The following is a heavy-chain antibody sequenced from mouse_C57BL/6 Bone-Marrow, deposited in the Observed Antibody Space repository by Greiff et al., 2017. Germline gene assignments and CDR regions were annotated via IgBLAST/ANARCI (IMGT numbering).Heavy chain of an antibody. V-gene: IGHV1-47*01. D-gene: IGHD1-1*02. Sequence: VNLVESGAELVKPGASVKMSCKASGYTFTTYPIEWMKQNHGKSLEWIGNFHPYNDDTKFNEKFKGKATLTVEKSSSTVYLEISRLTSDDSAVYYCARRDIWGSYAMDYWGQGTSVTVSS. CDR2: FHPYNDDT. CDR3: ARRDIWGSYAMDY. CDR1: GYTFTTYP. J-gene: IGHJ4*01.